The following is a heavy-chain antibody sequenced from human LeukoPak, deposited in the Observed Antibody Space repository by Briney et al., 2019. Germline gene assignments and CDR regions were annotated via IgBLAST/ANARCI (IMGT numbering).Heavy chain of an antibody. CDR1: GFTFRIYA. Sequence: GGSLRLSCAASGFTFRIYAMTWVRQSPGKGLEWVSAIRGSGGSTYYADSVKGRFTISRDNSKNSLYLQMNSLRAEDTAVYYCARALPRTYYYDSSGYSSAFDIWGQGTMVTVSS. J-gene: IGHJ3*02. CDR3: ARALPRTYYYDSSGYSSAFDI. V-gene: IGHV3-23*01. D-gene: IGHD3-22*01. CDR2: IRGSGGST.